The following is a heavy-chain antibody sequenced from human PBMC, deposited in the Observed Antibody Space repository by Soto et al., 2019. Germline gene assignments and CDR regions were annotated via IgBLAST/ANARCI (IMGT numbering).Heavy chain of an antibody. CDR3: ARDKREYYYDSSGYFDY. CDR1: GGSISSGGYS. Sequence: QLQLQESGSGLVKPSQTLSLTCAVSGGSISSGGYSWSWIRQPPGKGLEWIGYIYPGGSTYYNPSLKSRVTTSVDRSKNQFSLKLSSVTAADTDVYYCARDKREYYYDSSGYFDYWGQGTLVTVSS. D-gene: IGHD3-22*01. V-gene: IGHV4-30-2*01. J-gene: IGHJ4*02. CDR2: IYPGGST.